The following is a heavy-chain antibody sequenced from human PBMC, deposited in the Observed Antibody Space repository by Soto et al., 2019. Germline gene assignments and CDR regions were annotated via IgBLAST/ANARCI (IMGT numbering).Heavy chain of an antibody. Sequence: AGGSLRLSCAASGFTFSSYAMSWVRQAPGKGLEWVSAINSRGGSTYYADSVKGRFTISRDNAKNTLYLQMNSLRAEDTAVYYCARDHRLYSNFRVCDYWGQGTLVTVSS. CDR2: INSRGGST. CDR1: GFTFSSYA. V-gene: IGHV3-23*01. J-gene: IGHJ4*02. CDR3: ARDHRLYSNFRVCDY. D-gene: IGHD4-4*01.